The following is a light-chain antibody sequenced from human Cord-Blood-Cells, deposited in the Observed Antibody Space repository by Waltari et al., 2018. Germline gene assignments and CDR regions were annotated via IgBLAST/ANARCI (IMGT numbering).Light chain of an antibody. J-gene: IGLJ2*01. V-gene: IGLV2-14*01. CDR1: SSDVGGFNY. CDR3: SSYTSSSTLGV. CDR2: EVS. Sequence: QSALTQPASVSGSPGQSITISCPGTSSDVGGFNYVSWYQQHPGKAPKPMIYEVSKRHTEVSKRVSGSKSVNTASLTSSGLQAEDEADYYCSSYTSSSTLGVFGGGTKLTVL.